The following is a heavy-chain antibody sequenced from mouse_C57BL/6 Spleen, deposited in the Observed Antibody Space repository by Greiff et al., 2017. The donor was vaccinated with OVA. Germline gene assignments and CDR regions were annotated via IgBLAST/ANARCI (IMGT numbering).Heavy chain of an antibody. D-gene: IGHD2-4*01. Sequence: QVQLQQPGAELVKPGASVKLSCKASGYTFTSYWMHWGKKRGGGGLEWIGRIDPNSGGTKYNEKFKSKATLTVDKPSSTAYMQLSSLTSEDSAVYYCARRDYDYGPYAMDYWGQGTSVTVSS. CDR2: IDPNSGGT. CDR3: ARRDYDYGPYAMDY. V-gene: IGHV1-72*01. J-gene: IGHJ4*01. CDR1: GYTFTSYW.